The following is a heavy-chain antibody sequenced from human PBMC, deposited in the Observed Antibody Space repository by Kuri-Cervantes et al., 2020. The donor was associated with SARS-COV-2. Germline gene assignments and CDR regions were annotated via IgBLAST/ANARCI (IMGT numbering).Heavy chain of an antibody. D-gene: IGHD1-1*01. J-gene: IGHJ4*02. Sequence: GGSLRLSCAASGFTVSSNYMSWVRQAPGKGLEWVSVIYSGGSTYYADSVKGRFTISRDNSKNTLYLQMNSLRAEDTAVYYCVRDGDHWNFDYWGQGTLVTVYS. CDR2: IYSGGST. V-gene: IGHV3-53*01. CDR1: GFTVSSNY. CDR3: VRDGDHWNFDY.